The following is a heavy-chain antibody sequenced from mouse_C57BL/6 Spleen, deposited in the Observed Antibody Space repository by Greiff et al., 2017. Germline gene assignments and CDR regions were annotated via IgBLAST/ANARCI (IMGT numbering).Heavy chain of an antibody. CDR2: IRNKANGYTT. J-gene: IGHJ2*01. Sequence: EVKLMESGGGLVQPGGSLSLSCAASGFTFTDYYMSWVRQPPGKALEWLGFIRNKANGYTTEYSASVKGRFTISRDNSQSILYLQRNALRAEDSATYYCARYIPLLYFDYWGQGTTLTVSS. CDR3: ARYIPLLYFDY. V-gene: IGHV7-3*01. CDR1: GFTFTDYY.